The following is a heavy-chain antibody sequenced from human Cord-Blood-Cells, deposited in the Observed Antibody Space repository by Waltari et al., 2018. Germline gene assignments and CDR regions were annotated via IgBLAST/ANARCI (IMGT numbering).Heavy chain of an antibody. D-gene: IGHD2-2*02. J-gene: IGHJ4*02. V-gene: IGHV3-30*02. CDR2: IRYDGSNK. CDR3: AKEMAYCSSTSCYTAFDY. Sequence: QVQLVESGGGVVQPGGSLRLSCAASGFTFSSYGMHWVRQAPGKGLEWVAFIRYDGSNKYYADSVKGRFTISRDNSKNTLYLQMNSLRAEDTAVNYCAKEMAYCSSTSCYTAFDYWGQGTLVTVSS. CDR1: GFTFSSYG.